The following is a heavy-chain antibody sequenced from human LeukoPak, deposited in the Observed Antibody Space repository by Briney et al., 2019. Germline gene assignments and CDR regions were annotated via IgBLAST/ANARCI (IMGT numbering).Heavy chain of an antibody. D-gene: IGHD3-9*01. J-gene: IGHJ4*02. CDR2: IIPIFGTA. V-gene: IGHV1-69*05. Sequence: ASVKVSCKASGGTFSSYAISWVRQAPGQGLEWMGRIIPIFGTANYAQKFQGRVTITTDESTSTAYMELSSLRSEDTAVYYCASTFGDILTGYLDYWGQGTLVTVSP. CDR1: GGTFSSYA. CDR3: ASTFGDILTGYLDY.